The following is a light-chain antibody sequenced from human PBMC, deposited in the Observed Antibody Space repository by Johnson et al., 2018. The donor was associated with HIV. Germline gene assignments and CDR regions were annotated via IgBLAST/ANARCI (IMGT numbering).Light chain of an antibody. CDR3: GTWDSGLSAGG. Sequence: QSVLTQPPSVSAAPGQKVTISCSGSSSNIGNNYVSWYQQLPGTAPKLLIYENNKRPSGIPDRFSGPKSGTSATLGITGLQTGDEADYYCGTWDSGLSAGGFGTGTKVPGL. J-gene: IGLJ1*01. V-gene: IGLV1-51*02. CDR2: ENN. CDR1: SSNIGNNY.